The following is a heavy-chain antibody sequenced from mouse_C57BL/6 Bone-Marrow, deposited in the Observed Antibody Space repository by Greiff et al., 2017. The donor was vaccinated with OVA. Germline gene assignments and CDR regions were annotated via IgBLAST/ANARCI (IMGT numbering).Heavy chain of an antibody. J-gene: IGHJ2*01. CDR3: ASRGDYGSFFDY. CDR1: GFTFSSYG. CDR2: ISSGGSNP. Sequence: EVQLVESGGDLVKPGGSLKLSCAASGFTFSSYGMAWVRQTPDKRLEWVANISSGGSNPYYPDSVKGRFTISRDNAKNTLDLHKIIMMSEDTAMYYCASRGDYGSFFDYWGQGTTLTVSS. D-gene: IGHD2-1*01. V-gene: IGHV5-6*01.